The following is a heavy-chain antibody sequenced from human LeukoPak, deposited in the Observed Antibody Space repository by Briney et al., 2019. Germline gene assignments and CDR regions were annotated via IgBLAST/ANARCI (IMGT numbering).Heavy chain of an antibody. CDR3: ARDRDPVYGSGSSDLGAFDI. CDR2: INPSGGST. D-gene: IGHD3-10*01. V-gene: IGHV1-46*01. Sequence: ASVKVSCKASGYTFTSYGISWVRQAPGQGLEWMGIINPSGGSTSYAQKFQGRVTMTRDTSTSTVYMELSSLRSEDTAVYYCARDRDPVYGSGSSDLGAFDIWGKGQWSPSLQ. J-gene: IGHJ3*02. CDR1: GYTFTSYG.